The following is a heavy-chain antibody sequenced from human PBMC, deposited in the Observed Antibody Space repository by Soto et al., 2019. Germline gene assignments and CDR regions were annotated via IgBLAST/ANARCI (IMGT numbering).Heavy chain of an antibody. CDR3: VKDRSTSDWYGYFDY. V-gene: IGHV3-23*01. J-gene: IGHJ4*02. CDR2: ISVSGDNT. CDR1: GFTFSTYT. Sequence: GGSLRLSCAASGFTFSTYTMSWVRQAPGKGLEWVSGISVSGDNTYYADSVKGRFTVSRDNSKNTLYLQMNSPRAEDTALYYCVKDRSTSDWYGYFDYWGLGTLVTVSS. D-gene: IGHD6-19*01.